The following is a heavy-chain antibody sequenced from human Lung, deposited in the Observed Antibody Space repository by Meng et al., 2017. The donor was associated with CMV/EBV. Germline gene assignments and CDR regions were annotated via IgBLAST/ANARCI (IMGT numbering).Heavy chain of an antibody. V-gene: IGHV3-30*18. Sequence: LSCAASGFIFSDYGMHWVRQAPGKGLEWVAIISYDGSSRYYGDSVKGRFTISRDNSKNSLYLQMDSLRANDTAVYYCANILYSSSSDYWGQGTLVTVSS. CDR2: ISYDGSSR. CDR1: GFIFSDYG. D-gene: IGHD6-6*01. CDR3: ANILYSSSSDY. J-gene: IGHJ4*02.